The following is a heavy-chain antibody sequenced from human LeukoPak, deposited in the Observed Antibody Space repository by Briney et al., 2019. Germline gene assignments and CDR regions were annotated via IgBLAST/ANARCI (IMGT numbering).Heavy chain of an antibody. V-gene: IGHV3-33*01. CDR3: ARDRKGIWYDY. J-gene: IGHJ4*02. D-gene: IGHD1-14*01. CDR2: IWYDGSNK. CDR1: GFTFSSYG. Sequence: GGSLRLSCAASGFTFSSYGMHWVRRAPGKGLEWVAVIWYDGSNKYYADSVKGRFTISRDNSKNTLYLQMNSLRAEDTAVYYCARDRKGIWYDYWGQGTLVTVSS.